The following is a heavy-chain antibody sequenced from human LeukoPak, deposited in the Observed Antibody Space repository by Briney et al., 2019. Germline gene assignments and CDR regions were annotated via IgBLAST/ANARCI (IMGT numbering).Heavy chain of an antibody. CDR3: ARERYSGYDHDAFDI. CDR1: GFTVSRYY. V-gene: IGHV3-66*01. J-gene: IGHJ3*02. CDR2: IYSGGST. D-gene: IGHD5-12*01. Sequence: GGSLRLSCAASGFTVSRYYMNWVRQAPGRGLEWVSVIYSGGSTYYADSVKGRFTISRDNSKNTLYLQMNSLRAEDTAVYYCARERYSGYDHDAFDIWGQGTMVTVSS.